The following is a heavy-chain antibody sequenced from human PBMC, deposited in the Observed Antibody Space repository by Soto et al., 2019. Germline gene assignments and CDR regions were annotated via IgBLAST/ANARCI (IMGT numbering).Heavy chain of an antibody. CDR2: IWYDGSNK. Sequence: QVQLVESGGGVVQPGRSLRLSCAASGFTFSSYGMHWVRQAPGKGLEWVAVIWYDGSNKYYADSVKGRFTISRDNSKNTLYPQMNSLRAEDTAVYYCARDFRYGDYVYDYWGQGTLVTVSS. CDR1: GFTFSSYG. V-gene: IGHV3-33*01. J-gene: IGHJ4*02. D-gene: IGHD4-17*01. CDR3: ARDFRYGDYVYDY.